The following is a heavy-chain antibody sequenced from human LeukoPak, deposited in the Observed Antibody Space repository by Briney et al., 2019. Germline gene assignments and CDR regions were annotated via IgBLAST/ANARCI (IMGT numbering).Heavy chain of an antibody. CDR1: GFTFSSYS. Sequence: PGGSLRLSCAASGFTFSSYSMNWVCQAPGEGLEWVSSITSSSSYIYYADSVKGRFTISRDNAKNSLYLQMNSLRAEDTAVYYCARVKSTTDLDYWGQGTLVTVSS. V-gene: IGHV3-21*01. J-gene: IGHJ4*02. D-gene: IGHD4-17*01. CDR2: ITSSSSYI. CDR3: ARVKSTTDLDY.